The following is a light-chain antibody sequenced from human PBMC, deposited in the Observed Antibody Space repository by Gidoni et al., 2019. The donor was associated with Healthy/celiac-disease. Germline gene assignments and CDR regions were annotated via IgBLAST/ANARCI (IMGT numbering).Light chain of an antibody. V-gene: IGKV1-5*03. CDR2: KAS. CDR1: QSISSW. J-gene: IGKJ2*01. CDR3: QQYNSYSAT. Sequence: ITCRASQSISSWLAWYQQKPGKAPKLLIYKASSLESGFPSRFSGSESGTEFTLTISSLQPDDFATYYCQQYNSYSATFGQGTKLEIK.